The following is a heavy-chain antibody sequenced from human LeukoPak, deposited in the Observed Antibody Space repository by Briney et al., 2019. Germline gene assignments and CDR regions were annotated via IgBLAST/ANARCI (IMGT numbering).Heavy chain of an antibody. J-gene: IGHJ4*02. CDR1: GFIFSRNN. CDR2: ISSSGTTI. Sequence: PGGSLRLSCTASGFIFSRNNMNWVRQAPGKGLEWVSYISSSGTTINYADSVKGRFTISRDNAKNSLYLQMNSLRDEDTAVYYCACARTGGAYLDYWGLGTLVTVSS. CDR3: ACARTGGAYLDY. D-gene: IGHD1-1*01. V-gene: IGHV3-48*02.